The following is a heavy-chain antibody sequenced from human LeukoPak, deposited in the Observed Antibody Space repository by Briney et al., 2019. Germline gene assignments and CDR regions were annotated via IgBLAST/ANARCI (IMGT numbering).Heavy chain of an antibody. V-gene: IGHV3-48*04. J-gene: IGHJ4*02. CDR2: ISSSTTTI. CDR1: GFTFSSYS. CDR3: ARDSIISQLDS. Sequence: GGSLRLSCAASGFTFSSYSMNWVRQAPGKGLEWISYISSSTTTIYYADSVKGRFAISRDNAKNSLYLQMNSLRAEDTAVYYCARDSIISQLDSWGQGTLVTVSS. D-gene: IGHD1-14*01.